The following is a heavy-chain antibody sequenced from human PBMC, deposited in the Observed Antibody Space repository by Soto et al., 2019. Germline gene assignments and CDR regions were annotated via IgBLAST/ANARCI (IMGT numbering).Heavy chain of an antibody. CDR3: ARGYYYGSGLYYFDY. CDR2: ISPGGGST. J-gene: IGHJ4*02. D-gene: IGHD3-10*01. Sequence: EVQLVESGGGLVQPGGSLRLSCAASGFTFSSSYMHWVRQAPGKGLQYVSAISPGGGSTFYTDSVKGRFTISRDNSKNMLYLQMGSLRAEDMAVYYRARGYYYGSGLYYFDYWGQGTLVTVSS. CDR1: GFTFSSSY. V-gene: IGHV3-64*07.